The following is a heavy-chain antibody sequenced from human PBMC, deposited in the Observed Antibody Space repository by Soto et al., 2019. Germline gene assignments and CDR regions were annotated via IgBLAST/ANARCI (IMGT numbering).Heavy chain of an antibody. V-gene: IGHV3-21*01. CDR2: ISSSSSYI. CDR1: GFTFSSYS. CDR3: ARAGGYSSSWYLEYFQH. Sequence: PGGSLSLSCAASGFTFSSYSMNWVRQAPGKGLEWVSSISSSSSYIYYADSVKGRFTISRDNAKNSLYLQMNSLRAEDTAVYYCARAGGYSSSWYLEYFQHWGQGTLVTVSS. D-gene: IGHD6-13*01. J-gene: IGHJ1*01.